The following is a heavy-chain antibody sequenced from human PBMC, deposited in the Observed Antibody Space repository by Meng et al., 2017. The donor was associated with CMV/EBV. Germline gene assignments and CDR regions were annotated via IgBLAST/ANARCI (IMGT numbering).Heavy chain of an antibody. CDR2: ISGSGGST. Sequence: GGSLRLSCAASGFTFSSYAMSWVRQAPGKGLEWVSAISGSGGSTYYADSVKGRFTISRDNSKNTLYLQMNSLRAEDTAVYYCASKFWSGFYYYGMDVWGQGTTVPSP. CDR1: GFTFSSYA. CDR3: ASKFWSGFYYYGMDV. D-gene: IGHD3-3*01. V-gene: IGHV3-23*01. J-gene: IGHJ6*02.